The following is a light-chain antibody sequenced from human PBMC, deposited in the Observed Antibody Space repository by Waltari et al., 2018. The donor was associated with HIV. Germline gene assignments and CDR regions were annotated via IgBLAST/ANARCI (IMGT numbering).Light chain of an antibody. CDR1: YLDNHY. V-gene: IGLV3-1*01. CDR3: QTWYSSTVF. Sequence: LTQPSSVSVFPGQTATLTCSGYYLDNHYISWYQKKPGQAPLHVIYQDMKRPSGIPERFSGFNSGNTATLTIAGAQTLDEADYYCQTWYSSTVFFGGGTRLTVL. CDR2: QDM. J-gene: IGLJ2*01.